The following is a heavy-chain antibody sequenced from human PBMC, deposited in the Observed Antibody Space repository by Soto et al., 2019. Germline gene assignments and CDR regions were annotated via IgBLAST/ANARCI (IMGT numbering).Heavy chain of an antibody. J-gene: IGHJ4*02. Sequence: PSETLSLTCTVSGGSISSSSYYWGWIRQPPGKGLEWIGSIYYSGSTYYNPSLKSRVTISVDTSKNQFSLKLSSVTAADTAVYYCVRIRFLEWLFQGPLFDYWGQGTLVPVSS. CDR2: IYYSGST. CDR3: VRIRFLEWLFQGPLFDY. D-gene: IGHD3-3*01. V-gene: IGHV4-39*01. CDR1: GGSISSSSYY.